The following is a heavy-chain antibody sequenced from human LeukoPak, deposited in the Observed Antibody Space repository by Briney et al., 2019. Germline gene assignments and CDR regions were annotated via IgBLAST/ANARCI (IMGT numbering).Heavy chain of an antibody. CDR3: AREGFDWLLDLRFYYFDY. D-gene: IGHD3-9*01. Sequence: SETLSLTCAVYGGSFSGYYWSWIRQPPGKGLEWIGEINHSGSTNYNPSLKSRVTISVDTSKNQFSLKLSSVTAADTAVYYCAREGFDWLLDLRFYYFDYWGQGTLVTVSS. CDR1: GGSFSGYY. J-gene: IGHJ4*02. V-gene: IGHV4-34*01. CDR2: INHSGST.